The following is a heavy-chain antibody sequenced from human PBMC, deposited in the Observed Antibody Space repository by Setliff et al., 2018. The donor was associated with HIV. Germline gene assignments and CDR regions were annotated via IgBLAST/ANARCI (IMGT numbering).Heavy chain of an antibody. V-gene: IGHV1-24*01. J-gene: IGHJ6*03. CDR3: ATTMTTVTTPHYYYYMDV. CDR1: GYSLTELS. CDR2: FDREDDET. Sequence: ASVKVSCKVSGYSLTELSMHWVQQAPGKGLEWMGSFDREDDETTYAQNFQGRVTMTEDTSTDTAYMELRSLRSEDTAVYYCATTMTTVTTPHYYYYMDVWGKGTTVTVTS. D-gene: IGHD4-4*01.